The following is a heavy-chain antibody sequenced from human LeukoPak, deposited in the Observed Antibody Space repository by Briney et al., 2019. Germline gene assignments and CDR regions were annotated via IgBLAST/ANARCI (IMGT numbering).Heavy chain of an antibody. D-gene: IGHD6-19*01. CDR2: IGTAGDT. CDR1: GFTFSSYD. J-gene: IGHJ4*02. V-gene: IGHV3-13*01. CDR3: ARSGGLNRAVAGLTVYFDY. Sequence: GGSLRLSCAASGFTFSSYDMHWVRRATGKGLEWVSAIGTAGDTYYPGSVKGRFTISRENTKNSLYLQMNSLRAGDTAVYYCARSGGLNRAVAGLTVYFDYWGQGTLVTVSS.